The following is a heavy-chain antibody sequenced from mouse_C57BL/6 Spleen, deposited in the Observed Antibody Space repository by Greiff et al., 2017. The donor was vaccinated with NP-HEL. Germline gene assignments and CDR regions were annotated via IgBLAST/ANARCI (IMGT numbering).Heavy chain of an antibody. Sequence: EVQLVESGGGLVKPGGSLKLSCAASGFTFSSYAMSWVRQTPEKRLEWVATISDGGSYTYYPDNVKGRFTISRDNAKNNLYLQMSHLKSEDTAMYYCARDHYAWFAYWGQGTLVTVSA. J-gene: IGHJ3*01. CDR2: ISDGGSYT. V-gene: IGHV5-4*01. CDR1: GFTFSSYA. CDR3: ARDHYAWFAY. D-gene: IGHD1-2*01.